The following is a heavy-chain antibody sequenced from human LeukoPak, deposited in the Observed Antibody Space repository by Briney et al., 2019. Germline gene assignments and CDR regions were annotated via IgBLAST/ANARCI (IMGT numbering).Heavy chain of an antibody. J-gene: IGHJ4*02. CDR2: IYSGGSX. Sequence: PGGSLRLSCAASGFTVSSNYMSWVRQAPGKGLEWVSVIYSGGSXYYADSVKGRFTISRDNSKNTLYLQMNSLRAEDTAVYYCARDGSSSWXSXQTFDYWGQGTLVTVSS. CDR3: ARDGSSSWXSXQTFDY. CDR1: GFTVSSNY. D-gene: IGHD6-13*01. V-gene: IGHV3-53*01.